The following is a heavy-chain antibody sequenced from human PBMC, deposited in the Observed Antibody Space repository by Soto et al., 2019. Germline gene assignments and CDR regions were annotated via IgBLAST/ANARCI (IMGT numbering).Heavy chain of an antibody. J-gene: IGHJ2*01. D-gene: IGHD5-12*01. V-gene: IGHV3-48*01. CDR1: MLAFCGYS. Sequence: SLRLYCAACMLAFCGYSMNWVRPAPGKGLAWVSYISSSSSTIYYADSVKGRFTIARDNAKNLLYLQMNSLRGEDTAVYYCARHSGYSRSWY. CDR3: ARHSGYSRSWY. CDR2: ISSSSSTI.